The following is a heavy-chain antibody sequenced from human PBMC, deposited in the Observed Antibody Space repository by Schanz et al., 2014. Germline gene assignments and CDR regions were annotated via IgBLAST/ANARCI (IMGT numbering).Heavy chain of an antibody. J-gene: IGHJ4*02. V-gene: IGHV1-69*08. Sequence: QVLQVQSGSELKKPGTSVKVSCKASGYTFNNYTYVMIWVRQAPGQGLEWMGWINPNSGTTNYAQKLQGRVTITADKSTSTAYMDVSSLRSEDTAVYYCARGGYSSGWYDRDIAHFDYWGQGTLVTVSS. D-gene: IGHD6-19*01. CDR2: INPNSGTT. CDR1: GYTFNNYT. CDR3: ARGGYSSGWYDRDIAHFDY.